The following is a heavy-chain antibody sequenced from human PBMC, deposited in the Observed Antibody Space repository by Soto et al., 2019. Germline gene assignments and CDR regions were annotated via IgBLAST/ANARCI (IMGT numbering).Heavy chain of an antibody. J-gene: IGHJ5*02. CDR2: ISGSGGSK. CDR3: AKGYDSSGYYP. Sequence: EVQLLESGGGLVQPGGSLSLSCAASGFTFSSYAMSWVRQAPGKGLEWVSAISGSGGSKYYADSLKGPFTISRDNSKNTLYLQMNSLRAEDTAVYYCAKGYDSSGYYPCGQGTLVTVS. D-gene: IGHD3-22*01. CDR1: GFTFSSYA. V-gene: IGHV3-23*01.